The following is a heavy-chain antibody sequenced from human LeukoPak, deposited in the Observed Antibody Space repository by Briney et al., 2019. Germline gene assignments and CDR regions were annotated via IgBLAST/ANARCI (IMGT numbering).Heavy chain of an antibody. Sequence: ASVKVSCKVSGYTLTGLSMHWVRQAPGKGLEWMGGFDPEDGETIYAQKFQGRVTMTEDTSTDTAYMELSSLRSEDTAVYYCATGTYYYDSSGYYRWGQGTLVTVSS. CDR2: FDPEDGET. D-gene: IGHD3-22*01. CDR1: GYTLTGLS. CDR3: ATGTYYYDSSGYYR. V-gene: IGHV1-24*01. J-gene: IGHJ4*02.